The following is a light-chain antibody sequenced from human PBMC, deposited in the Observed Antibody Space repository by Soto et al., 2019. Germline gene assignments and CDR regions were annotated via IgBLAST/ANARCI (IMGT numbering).Light chain of an antibody. Sequence: ENVSTQSPATLSLSPGERATLSCRASQSVSNYLAWYQQKPGQAPRLLIYDTTNRATGIPARFSGSGSGTDFTLTISGLEPEDFAVYYCQQRGSWPQYTFGGGTKVDIK. V-gene: IGKV3-11*01. J-gene: IGKJ4*01. CDR2: DTT. CDR3: QQRGSWPQYT. CDR1: QSVSNY.